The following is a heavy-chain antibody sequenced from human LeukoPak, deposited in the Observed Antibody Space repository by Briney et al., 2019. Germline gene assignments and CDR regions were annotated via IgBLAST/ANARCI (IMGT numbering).Heavy chain of an antibody. V-gene: IGHV3-23*01. CDR1: GFTFASHS. D-gene: IGHD3-10*01. CDR3: ARDLPGLVWFGN. CDR2: ITTSGDNT. J-gene: IGHJ4*02. Sequence: VGSLRLSCTASGFTFASHSMTWVRQAPGKGLEWVSAITTSGDNTYYAESVRGRFTISRDNSKNTLSLQMNSLRVEDTAVYYCARDLPGLVWFGNWGQGSLVTVSS.